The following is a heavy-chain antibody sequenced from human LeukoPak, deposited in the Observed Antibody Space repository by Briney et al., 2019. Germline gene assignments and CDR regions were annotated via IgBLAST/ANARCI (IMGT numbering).Heavy chain of an antibody. J-gene: IGHJ4*02. CDR3: ARDRSGYDF. D-gene: IGHD5-12*01. V-gene: IGHV3-53*01. CDR1: GFTFSSYA. CDR2: IYSGGST. Sequence: GGSLRLSCAASGFTFSSYAMSWVRQAPGKGLEWVSVIYSGGSTYYADSVKGRFTISKDNSKNTLYLQMNSLRAEDTAVYYCARDRSGYDFWGQGTLVTVSS.